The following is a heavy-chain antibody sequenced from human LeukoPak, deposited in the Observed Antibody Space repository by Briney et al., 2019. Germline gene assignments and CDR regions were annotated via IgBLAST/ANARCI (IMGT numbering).Heavy chain of an antibody. CDR2: ISWNSGSI. D-gene: IGHD7-27*01. V-gene: IGHV3-9*01. Sequence: QPGRSLRLSCAASGFTFDDYAMHWVRQAPGKGLEWVSGISWNSGSIGYAESVKGRFTISIDNAKNSLYLQMNSLRAEDTALYYCAKELTGTYYYGMDVWGQGTTVTVSS. J-gene: IGHJ6*02. CDR3: AKELTGTYYYGMDV. CDR1: GFTFDDYA.